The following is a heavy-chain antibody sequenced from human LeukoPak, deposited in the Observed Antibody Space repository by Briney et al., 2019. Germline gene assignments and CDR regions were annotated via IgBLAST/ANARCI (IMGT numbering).Heavy chain of an antibody. J-gene: IGHJ4*02. Sequence: PGGSLRLSCAASGFTFTNYAMNWVRQAPGKGLEWVSVICGRGGSAYYADSVKGRFTISRDDSKNTLNLQMNSLSAEDTAVYYCAKEPLWLGDRYFDYWGQGTLVTVSS. V-gene: IGHV3-23*01. CDR2: ICGRGGSA. D-gene: IGHD3-10*01. CDR1: GFTFTNYA. CDR3: AKEPLWLGDRYFDY.